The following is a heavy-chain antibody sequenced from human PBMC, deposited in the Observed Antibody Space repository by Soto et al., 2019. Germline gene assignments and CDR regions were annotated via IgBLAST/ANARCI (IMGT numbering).Heavy chain of an antibody. CDR1: DDSINSDKYY. V-gene: IGHV4-61*05. J-gene: IGHJ3*02. CDR2: IYYSGSA. CDR3: ARCSGGTCYASYAFDI. D-gene: IGHD2-15*01. Sequence: PSETLSLTCSVSDDSINSDKYYWGWIRQPPGKGLEWIGYIYYSGSAYYNPSLKSRVTISVDTSKNQFSLKLSSVTAADTAVYYCARCSGGTCYASYAFDIWGQGTMVTVSS.